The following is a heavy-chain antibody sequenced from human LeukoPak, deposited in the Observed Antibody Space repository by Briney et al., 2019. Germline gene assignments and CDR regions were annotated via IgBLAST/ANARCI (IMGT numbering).Heavy chain of an antibody. CDR1: GLTFSGYD. J-gene: IGHJ4*02. Sequence: GGSLRLSCAASGLTFSGYDMHWVRQAPGKGPEWVAVMSYGGQNERYADSVKGRFTVSRDISTDTLWLQMDSLRTEDTAVYYCAKGPLRGTAAAIDYWGQGTLVTVSS. D-gene: IGHD2-2*01. V-gene: IGHV3-30*18. CDR3: AKGPLRGTAAAIDY. CDR2: MSYGGQNE.